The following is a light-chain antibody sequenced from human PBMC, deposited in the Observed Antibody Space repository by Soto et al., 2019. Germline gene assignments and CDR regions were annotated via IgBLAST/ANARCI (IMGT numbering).Light chain of an antibody. CDR1: QSVSSNY. J-gene: IGKJ5*01. V-gene: IGKV3-20*01. CDR3: HQYGRSLPIT. Sequence: EIVLTQSPGTLSLSPGERATLSCRASQSVSSNYLAWYQQKPGQAPRLLIYGASSRATGIPDRFSGSGSGTDFTLTISRLEPEDFAAYYCHQYGRSLPITFGQGTRLEIK. CDR2: GAS.